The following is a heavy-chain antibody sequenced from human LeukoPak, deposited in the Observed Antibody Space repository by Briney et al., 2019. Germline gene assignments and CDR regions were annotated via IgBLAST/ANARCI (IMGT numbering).Heavy chain of an antibody. J-gene: IGHJ4*02. V-gene: IGHV4-59*01. CDR2: AYGSGYT. D-gene: IGHD6-19*01. CDR3: ARETSLAGFASGLGFNY. Sequence: KPSETLSLTCTVSGASISGWYWSWIRQPPGKGLEWIGYAYGSGYTNYNPSLKSRVTMSIDTSKNHFSLKLTSVTAADTATYYCARETSLAGFASGLGFNYWGQGILVTVSS. CDR1: GASISGWY.